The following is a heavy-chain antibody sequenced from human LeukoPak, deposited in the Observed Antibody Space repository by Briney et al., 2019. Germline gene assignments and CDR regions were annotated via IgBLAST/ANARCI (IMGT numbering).Heavy chain of an antibody. CDR3: ARQKGVAGREAVDY. CDR2: IYYNGST. V-gene: IGHV4-59*08. CDR1: GGSISNYY. J-gene: IGHJ4*02. Sequence: SGTLSLTCTVSGGSISNYYWSWIRQPPGKGLEWIGYIYYNGSTIYNPSLESRLTISVDTSKNQFSLKLSSVTAADTAVYYCARQKGVAGREAVDYWGQGTLVTVSS. D-gene: IGHD6-19*01.